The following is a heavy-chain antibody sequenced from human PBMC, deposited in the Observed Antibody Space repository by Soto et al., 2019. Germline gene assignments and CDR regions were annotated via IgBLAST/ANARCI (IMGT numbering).Heavy chain of an antibody. Sequence: QAGGSLRLSCAASGFTFSDSYMDWVRQAPGKGLEWVGRIRDKANSYTTEYAASVKGRFTISRDDSKNSLSLQMNSLKSEDTAVYYCVKGLRALDNWGQGTLVTVSS. CDR3: VKGLRALDN. J-gene: IGHJ4*02. CDR1: GFTFSDSY. CDR2: IRDKANSYTT. V-gene: IGHV3-72*01.